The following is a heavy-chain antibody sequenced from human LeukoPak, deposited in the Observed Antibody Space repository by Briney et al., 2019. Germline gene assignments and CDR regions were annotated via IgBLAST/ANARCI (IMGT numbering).Heavy chain of an antibody. J-gene: IGHJ6*02. Sequence: ASVKVSCKASGYTFTSYYMHWVRQAPGQGLEWMGIINPSGGSTNYAQKFQGRVTMTRDTSISTAYMELSRLRSDDTAVYYCARNRDTSSTSCYHCGMDVWGQGTTVTVSS. V-gene: IGHV1-46*01. CDR3: ARNRDTSSTSCYHCGMDV. CDR1: GYTFTSYY. D-gene: IGHD2-2*01. CDR2: INPSGGST.